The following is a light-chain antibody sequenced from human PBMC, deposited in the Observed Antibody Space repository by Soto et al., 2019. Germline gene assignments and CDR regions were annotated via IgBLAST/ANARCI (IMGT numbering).Light chain of an antibody. CDR1: QTFSHW. J-gene: IGKJ1*01. V-gene: IGKV1-5*01. CDR2: DAS. CDR3: QQYNGNSCT. Sequence: DIQMAQSPSTLSASVGDRVTITCRASQTFSHWLAWYQQKPGKAPKLLIYDASILRNGVPSRFSGSGSGTEFTLTISSLQPEDFATYYCQQYNGNSCTFGQGTKVEIK.